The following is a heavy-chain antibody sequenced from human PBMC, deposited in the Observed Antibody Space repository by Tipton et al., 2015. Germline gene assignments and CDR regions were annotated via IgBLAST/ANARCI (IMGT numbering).Heavy chain of an antibody. CDR3: ARERYWSNGACQYYYGMDV. V-gene: IGHV4-59*11. CDR2: IYHSGST. J-gene: IGHJ6*02. CDR1: GGSISSHY. Sequence: TLSLTCTVSGGSISSHYWSWIRQPPGKGLEWIGYIYHSGSTNYNPSLKSRVTISVDTSKNQFSLKLNSVTAADTAVYYCARERYWSNGACQYYYGMDVWGQGTTVTVSS. D-gene: IGHD1/OR15-1a*01.